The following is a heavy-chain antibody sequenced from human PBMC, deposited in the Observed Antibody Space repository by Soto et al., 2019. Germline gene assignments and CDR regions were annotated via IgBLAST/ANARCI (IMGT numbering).Heavy chain of an antibody. J-gene: IGHJ4*02. CDR1: GFTFSNAW. CDR3: TTYNYYDSSGYPGTFDY. CDR2: IKSKTDGGTT. D-gene: IGHD3-22*01. Sequence: PGGSLRLSCAASGFTFSNAWMSWVRQAPGKGLEWVGRIKSKTDGGTTDYAAPVKGRFTISRDDSKNTLYLQMNSLKTEDTAVYYCTTYNYYDSSGYPGTFDYWGQGTLVTVSS. V-gene: IGHV3-15*01.